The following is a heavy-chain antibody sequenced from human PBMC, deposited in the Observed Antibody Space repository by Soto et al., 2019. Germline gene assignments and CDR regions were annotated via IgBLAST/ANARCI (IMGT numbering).Heavy chain of an antibody. CDR1: GGSFSGYY. J-gene: IGHJ4*02. CDR2: INHSGST. CDR3: ARAADIGSPQPPFFDY. D-gene: IGHD1-26*01. Sequence: SSETLSLTCAVYGGSFSGYYWSWIRQPPGKGLEWIGEINHSGSTNYNPSLKSRVTISVDTSKNQFSLKLSSVTAADTAVYYCARAADIGSPQPPFFDYWGQGTLVTVSS. V-gene: IGHV4-34*01.